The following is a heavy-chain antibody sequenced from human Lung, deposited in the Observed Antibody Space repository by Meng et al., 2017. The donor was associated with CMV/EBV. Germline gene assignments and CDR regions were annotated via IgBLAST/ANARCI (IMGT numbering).Heavy chain of an antibody. Sequence: SVKVFCKASGYTFTGYDINWVRQATGQGLEWMGWMNPNTGDTGYAQEFQGRVTMTSNSSISTAYMELSSLISEDTAIYYCVRGNWGDYWGQGTLVTVSS. CDR2: MNPNTGDT. J-gene: IGHJ4*02. CDR1: GYTFTGYD. CDR3: VRGNWGDY. V-gene: IGHV1-8*01. D-gene: IGHD7-27*01.